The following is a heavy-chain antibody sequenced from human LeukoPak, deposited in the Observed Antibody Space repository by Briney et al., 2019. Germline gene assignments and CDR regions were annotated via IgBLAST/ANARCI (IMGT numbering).Heavy chain of an antibody. CDR1: GYTFTSYD. V-gene: IGHV1-8*01. CDR3: ARAAWVSTSSKYYFDN. CDR2: MNPNSGNT. D-gene: IGHD2-21*01. J-gene: IGHJ4*02. Sequence: GAPVKVSCKASGYTFTSYDINWVRQATGQGLEWMGWMNPNSGNTGYAQKFQGRVTMTRNTSISTAYMELSSLRSEDTALYYCARAAWVSTSSKYYFDNWGQGTLATVSS.